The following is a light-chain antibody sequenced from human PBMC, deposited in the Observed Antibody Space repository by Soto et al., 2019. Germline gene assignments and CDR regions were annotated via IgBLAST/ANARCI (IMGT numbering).Light chain of an antibody. V-gene: IGLV2-14*03. CDR1: SSDVGGYNY. CDR2: DVT. Sequence: QSALTQPASVSGSPGQSITISCTGTSSDVGGYNYVSWYQHHPGKAPKLMIYDVTNRPSGVSNRFSGSKSGNTASLTISGVQSEDEASYYCSSYTTTSTVVFGGGTKPTVL. J-gene: IGLJ2*01. CDR3: SSYTTTSTVV.